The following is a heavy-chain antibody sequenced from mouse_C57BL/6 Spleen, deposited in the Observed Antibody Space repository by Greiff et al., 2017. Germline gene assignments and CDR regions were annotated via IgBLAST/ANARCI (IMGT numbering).Heavy chain of an antibody. Sequence: QVQLKESGPELVKPGASVKISCKASGYTFTDYYINWVKQRPGQGLEWIGWIFPGSGSTYYNEKFKGKATLTVDKSSSTAYMLLSSLTSEDSAVYFCARRTTVSYYAMDYWGQGTSVTVSS. CDR2: IFPGSGST. J-gene: IGHJ4*01. CDR1: GYTFTDYY. D-gene: IGHD1-1*01. CDR3: ARRTTVSYYAMDY. V-gene: IGHV1-75*01.